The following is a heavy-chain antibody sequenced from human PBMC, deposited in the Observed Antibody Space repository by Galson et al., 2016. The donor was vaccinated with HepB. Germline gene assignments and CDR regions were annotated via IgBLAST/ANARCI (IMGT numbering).Heavy chain of an antibody. J-gene: IGHJ6*02. D-gene: IGHD4-23*01. CDR2: ISYDRSNK. V-gene: IGHV3-30*18. CDR3: AKDRNTVVTYGMDV. Sequence: SLRLSCAASGFTFSTYGMHWVRQAPGKGLEWVAVISYDRSNKNYAASVKGRFTISRDNSKNTLYLQINSLRAEDTAVYYCAKDRNTVVTYGMDVWGQGTTVTVSS. CDR1: GFTFSTYG.